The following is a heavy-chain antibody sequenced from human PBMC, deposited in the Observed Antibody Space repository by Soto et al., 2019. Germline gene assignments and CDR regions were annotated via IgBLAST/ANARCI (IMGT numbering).Heavy chain of an antibody. CDR1: GGSISSGDYY. J-gene: IGHJ5*02. Sequence: KPSETLSLTCTVSGGSISSGDYYWSWIRQPPGKGLEWIGYIYYSGSTYYNPSLKSRVTISVDTSKNQFSLKLSSVTAADTAVYYCARVGYSSSWMYNWFDPWGQGTLVTVSS. V-gene: IGHV4-30-4*01. CDR2: IYYSGST. CDR3: ARVGYSSSWMYNWFDP. D-gene: IGHD6-13*01.